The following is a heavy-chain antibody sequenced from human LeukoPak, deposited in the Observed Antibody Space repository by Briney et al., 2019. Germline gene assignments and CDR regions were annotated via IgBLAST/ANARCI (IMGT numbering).Heavy chain of an antibody. CDR3: ARDRRRLGVAGTPWFDP. D-gene: IGHD6-19*01. J-gene: IGHJ5*02. CDR2: INPNSGGT. V-gene: IGHV1-2*06. Sequence: ASVKVSCKASGYAFTGYYMNWVRQAPGQGLEWMGRINPNSGGTNYAQKFQGRVTMTRDTSISTAYMELSRLRSDDTAVYYCARDRRRLGVAGTPWFDPWGQGTLVTISS. CDR1: GYAFTGYY.